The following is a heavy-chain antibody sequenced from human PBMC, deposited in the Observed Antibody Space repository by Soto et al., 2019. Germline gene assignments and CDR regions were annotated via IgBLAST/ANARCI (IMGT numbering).Heavy chain of an antibody. J-gene: IGHJ6*02. CDR2: IIPIFGTA. Sequence: QVQLVQSGAEVKKPGSSVKVSCKASGGTFSSYAISWVRQAPGQGLEWMGGIIPIFGTANYAQKFQGRVTITADEPTSTAYMAPSSLRSEDTAVYYCARHPGGRGYYYGMDVWGQGTTVTVSS. D-gene: IGHD2-15*01. CDR1: GGTFSSYA. V-gene: IGHV1-69*12. CDR3: ARHPGGRGYYYGMDV.